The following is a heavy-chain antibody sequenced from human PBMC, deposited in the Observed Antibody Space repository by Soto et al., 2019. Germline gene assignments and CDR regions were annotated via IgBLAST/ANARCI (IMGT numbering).Heavy chain of an antibody. D-gene: IGHD1-26*01. CDR3: ARHPVSGSYAYHYGMDV. Sequence: SVKVSCKASGGTFSSYAISWVRQAPGQGLEWMGGIIPIFGTADYAQKFQGRVTITADESTSTAYMELSSLRSEDTAVYYCARHPVSGSYAYHYGMDVWGQGTTVTVSS. CDR2: IIPIFGTA. V-gene: IGHV1-69*13. CDR1: GGTFSSYA. J-gene: IGHJ6*02.